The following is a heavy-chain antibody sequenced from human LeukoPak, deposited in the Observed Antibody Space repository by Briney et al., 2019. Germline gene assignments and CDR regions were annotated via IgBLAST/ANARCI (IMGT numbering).Heavy chain of an antibody. CDR2: IYHSGST. D-gene: IGHD3-22*01. J-gene: IGHJ4*02. V-gene: IGHV4-38-2*02. CDR3: ARISSGYEKYFDY. CDR1: GYSINSGYY. Sequence: SETLSLTCTVSGYSINSGYYWGWIRQPPGKGLEWIGSIYHSGSTYYNPSLKSRVTISVDTSKNQFSLKLSSVTAADTAVYYCARISSGYEKYFDYWGQGTLVTVSS.